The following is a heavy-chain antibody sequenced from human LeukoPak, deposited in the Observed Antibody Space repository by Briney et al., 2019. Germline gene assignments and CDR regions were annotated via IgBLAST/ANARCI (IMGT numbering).Heavy chain of an antibody. Sequence: SETLSLTCTVSGGSISNYYWSWIRQPPGKGLEWIGYIYASGGTNYNPPLTSRVTISVDTSKNQFSVNLSSVTAADTAVYYCARRGKGWSYFYALHVWGQETMVTVST. V-gene: IGHV4-4*09. CDR2: IYASGGT. CDR1: GGSISNYY. CDR3: ARRGKGWSYFYALHV. D-gene: IGHD1-26*01. J-gene: IGHJ3*01.